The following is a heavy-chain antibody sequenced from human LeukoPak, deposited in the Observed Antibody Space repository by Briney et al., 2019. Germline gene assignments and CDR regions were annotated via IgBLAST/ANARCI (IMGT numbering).Heavy chain of an antibody. CDR2: IKQDGSEK. D-gene: IGHD4-17*01. J-gene: IGHJ4*02. V-gene: IGHV3-7*01. CDR1: GFTFSSYW. CDR3: ARDSYPYHTVTPLDY. Sequence: GGSLRLSCAASGFTFSSYWMSWVRQAPGKGLEWVANIKQDGSEKYYVDSVKGRFTISRDNAKNSLYLQMNSLRAEDTAVYYCARDSYPYHTVTPLDYWGQGTLVTVSS.